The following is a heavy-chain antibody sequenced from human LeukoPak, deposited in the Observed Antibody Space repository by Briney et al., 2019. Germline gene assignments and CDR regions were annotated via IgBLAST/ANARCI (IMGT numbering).Heavy chain of an antibody. J-gene: IGHJ4*02. CDR2: LSNIGGST. CDR1: GFTFSSYA. Sequence: PGGSLRLSCAASGFTFSSYAMSWVRQAPGKGLEWVSALSNIGGSTYYAASVKGRFTISRDNSKSTLYLQMNRLTAEDTAVYYCAKGRTAGGYFDYWGQGTLVTVSS. V-gene: IGHV3-23*01. D-gene: IGHD3-22*01. CDR3: AKGRTAGGYFDY.